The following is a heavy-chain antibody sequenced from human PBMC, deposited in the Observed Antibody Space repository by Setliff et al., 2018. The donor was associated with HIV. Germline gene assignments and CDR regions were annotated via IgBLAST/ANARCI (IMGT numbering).Heavy chain of an antibody. Sequence: SETLSLTCTVSSGSISSGSYYWSWIRQPAGKGLEWIGRIYSSGSTNYNPSLKSRVTISVDTSKNQFSLKLTSMTAADAAVYYCARNQYLPHDAFDIWGQGTMVTVSS. CDR3: ARNQYLPHDAFDI. CDR2: IYSSGST. J-gene: IGHJ3*02. V-gene: IGHV4-61*10. CDR1: SGSISSGSYY.